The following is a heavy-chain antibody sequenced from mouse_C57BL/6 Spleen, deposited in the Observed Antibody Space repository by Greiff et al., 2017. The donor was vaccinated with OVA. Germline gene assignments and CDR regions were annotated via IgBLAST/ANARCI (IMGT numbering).Heavy chain of an antibody. CDR1: GYTFTSYT. CDR2: INPSSGYT. CDR3: ASSPLPPPYCFDF. V-gene: IGHV1-4*01. Sequence: VQLQQSGAELARPGASVKMSCKASGYTFTSYTMHWVKQRPGQGLEWIGYINPSSGYTKYNQKFKDKATLTADKSSSTAYMQLSSLTSEDSAVYYCASSPLPPPYCFDFRGQGTTLTVSS. D-gene: IGHD5-5*01. J-gene: IGHJ2*01.